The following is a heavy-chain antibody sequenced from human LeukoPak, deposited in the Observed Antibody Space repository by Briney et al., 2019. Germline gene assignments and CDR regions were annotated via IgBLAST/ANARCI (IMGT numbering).Heavy chain of an antibody. Sequence: GGSLRLSCAASGFTFSSYAMHWVRQAPGKGLEWVAVVSYDGSNKYYADSVKGRFTISRDNSKNTLYLQMNSLRAEDTAVYYRARHIGYWGQGTLVTVSS. CDR1: GFTFSSYA. CDR2: VSYDGSNK. V-gene: IGHV3-30*04. D-gene: IGHD2-21*01. CDR3: ARHIGY. J-gene: IGHJ4*02.